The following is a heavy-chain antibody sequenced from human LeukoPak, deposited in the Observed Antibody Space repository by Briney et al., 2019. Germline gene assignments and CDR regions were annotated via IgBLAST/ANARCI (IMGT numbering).Heavy chain of an antibody. V-gene: IGHV4-59*01. J-gene: IGHJ4*02. CDR1: GGSMSGYY. CDR3: ARAFKPFPPFDY. CDR2: IYYSGST. Sequence: SETLSLTCTVSGGSMSGYYWSWIRQPPGKGLEWIGYIYYSGSTNYNPSLKSRVTISVDTSKNQFSLKPSSVTAADTAVYYCARAFKPFPPFDYWGQGTLVTVSS.